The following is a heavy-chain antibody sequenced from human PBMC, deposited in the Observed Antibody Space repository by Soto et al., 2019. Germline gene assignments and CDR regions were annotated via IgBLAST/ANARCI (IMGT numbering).Heavy chain of an antibody. J-gene: IGHJ6*02. Sequence: SETLSLTCTVSGGSISSYYWSWIRQPPGKGLEWIGYIYYSGSTNYNPSLKSRVTISVDTSKNQFSLKLSSVTAADTAVYYCARDREGFFCSGGSCYSGVYGMDVWGQGTTVTVSS. V-gene: IGHV4-59*01. CDR1: GGSISSYY. CDR2: IYYSGST. D-gene: IGHD2-15*01. CDR3: ARDREGFFCSGGSCYSGVYGMDV.